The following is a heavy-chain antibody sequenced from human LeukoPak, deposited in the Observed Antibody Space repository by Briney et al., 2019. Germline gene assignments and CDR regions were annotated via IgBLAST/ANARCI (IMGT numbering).Heavy chain of an antibody. CDR3: TTDGIVVVPAAADDY. D-gene: IGHD2-2*01. CDR1: GFTFSSYA. V-gene: IGHV3-15*01. Sequence: GGSLRLSCAASGFTFSSYAMSWVRQAPAKGLEWVGRIKNKTDGGTTDYAAPVKGRFTISRDDSKNTLYLQMNSLKTEDTAVYYCTTDGIVVVPAAADDYWGQGTLVTVSS. CDR2: IKNKTDGGTT. J-gene: IGHJ4*02.